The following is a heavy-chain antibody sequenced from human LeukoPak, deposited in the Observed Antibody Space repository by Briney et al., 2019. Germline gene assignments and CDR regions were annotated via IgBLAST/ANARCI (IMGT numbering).Heavy chain of an antibody. Sequence: SETLSLTCTVSGGSISSGDYYWSWIRQPQGKGLEWIGYIYYSGSTYYNPSLKSRVTISVDTSKNQFSLKLSSVTAADTAVYYCARELLWFGELRGQNWFDPWGQGTLVTVSS. V-gene: IGHV4-30-4*01. CDR2: IYYSGST. D-gene: IGHD3-10*01. J-gene: IGHJ5*02. CDR3: ARELLWFGELRGQNWFDP. CDR1: GGSISSGDYY.